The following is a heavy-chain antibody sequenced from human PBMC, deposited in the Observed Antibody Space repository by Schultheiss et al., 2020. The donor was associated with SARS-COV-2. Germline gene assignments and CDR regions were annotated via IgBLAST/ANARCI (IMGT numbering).Heavy chain of an antibody. CDR1: GDSISSSSYY. CDR2: IYYSGST. CDR3: ARGPSRVLRFLEGRRGYYYYYMDV. V-gene: IGHV4-61*05. Sequence: SETLSLTCTVSGDSISSSSYYWSWIRQPPGKGLEWIGYIYYSGSTNYNPSLKSRVTISVDTSKNQFSLKLSSVTAADTAVYYCARGPSRVLRFLEGRRGYYYYYMDVWGKGTTVTVSS. D-gene: IGHD3-3*01. J-gene: IGHJ6*03.